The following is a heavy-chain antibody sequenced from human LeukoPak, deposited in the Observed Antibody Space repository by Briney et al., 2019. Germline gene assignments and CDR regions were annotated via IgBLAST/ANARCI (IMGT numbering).Heavy chain of an antibody. J-gene: IGHJ4*02. D-gene: IGHD3-10*01. CDR3: AKATSGSYYNY. Sequence: ASVKVSCKASGYTFTSDYMHWVRRAPGQGLEWMGIINPSGGSTSYAQKFQGRVTMTRDTSTSTVYMELSSLRSEDTAVYYCAKATSGSYYNYWGQGTLVTVSS. V-gene: IGHV1-46*01. CDR2: INPSGGST. CDR1: GYTFTSDY.